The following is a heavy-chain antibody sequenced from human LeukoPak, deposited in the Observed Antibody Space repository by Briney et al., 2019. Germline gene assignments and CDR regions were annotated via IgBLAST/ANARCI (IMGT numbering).Heavy chain of an antibody. V-gene: IGHV4-39*07. CDR3: ARVAPPNIFWATYYPKRGYFDP. Sequence: SETLSLTCTVSGGSISSSSYYWNWIRQSPGKGLEWIGEINHSGSTDYNPSLKSRVTISVDTSKNQFSLKLSSVTAADTAVYYCARVAPPNIFWATYYPKRGYFDPWGQGTLVTVSS. J-gene: IGHJ5*02. D-gene: IGHD3-10*01. CDR2: INHSGST. CDR1: GGSISSSSYY.